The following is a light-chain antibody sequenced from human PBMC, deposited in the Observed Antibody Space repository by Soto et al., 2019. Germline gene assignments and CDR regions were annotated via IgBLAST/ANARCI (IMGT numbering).Light chain of an antibody. CDR2: AAS. V-gene: IGKV1-39*01. CDR3: QQRSDCPST. J-gene: IGKJ5*01. Sequence: DIQMTQSPPSLSASVGDRVTITCRASQTIDTFVNWYQQKPGRAPKLLIFAASTLHSGVPSRFSGNGSGTDFTLTISSLQPEDLAPYDCQQRSDCPSTFGLGTRLEI. CDR1: QTIDTF.